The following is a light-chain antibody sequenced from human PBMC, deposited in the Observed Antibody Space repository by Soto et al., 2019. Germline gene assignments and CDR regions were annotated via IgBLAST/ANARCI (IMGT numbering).Light chain of an antibody. Sequence: EIVLTQSPGTLSLSPGERATLSCRASQSVSSSYLAWYQHKPGQAPRLLIYGASSRATGIPDRFSGSGSGTDFTLTISRLEPADFAVYYCQQYGSSLFTVVPGTKVDIQ. J-gene: IGKJ3*01. CDR3: QQYGSSLFT. V-gene: IGKV3-20*01. CDR1: QSVSSSY. CDR2: GAS.